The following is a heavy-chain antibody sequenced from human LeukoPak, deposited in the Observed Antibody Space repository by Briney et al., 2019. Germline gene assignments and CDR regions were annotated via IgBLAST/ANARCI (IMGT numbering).Heavy chain of an antibody. Sequence: SVKVSCKASGGTFSSYAISWVRQAPGQGLEWMGGIIPIFGTANYAQKFQGRVTITTDESTSTAYMELSSLRSEDTAVYYCARESAARALYNYYYYYYMDVWGKGTTVTVSS. J-gene: IGHJ6*03. CDR1: GGTFSSYA. V-gene: IGHV1-69*05. CDR3: ARESAARALYNYYYYYYMDV. CDR2: IIPIFGTA. D-gene: IGHD6-6*01.